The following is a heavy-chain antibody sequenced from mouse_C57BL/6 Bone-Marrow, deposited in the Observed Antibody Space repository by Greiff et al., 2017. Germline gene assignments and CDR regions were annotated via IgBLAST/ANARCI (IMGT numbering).Heavy chain of an antibody. D-gene: IGHD2-3*01. CDR3: ARDGGYYAWFAY. Sequence: VQLQQSGPELVKPGASVKISCKASGYSFTGYYMNWVKQSPEKSLEWIGEINPSTGGTTYNQKFKAKATLTVDKSSSTAYMQLKSLTSEDSAVYYCARDGGYYAWFAYWGQGTLVTVSA. V-gene: IGHV1-42*01. CDR1: GYSFTGYY. CDR2: INPSTGGT. J-gene: IGHJ3*01.